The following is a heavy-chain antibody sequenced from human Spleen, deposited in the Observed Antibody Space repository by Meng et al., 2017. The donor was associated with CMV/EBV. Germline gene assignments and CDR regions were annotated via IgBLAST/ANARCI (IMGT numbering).Heavy chain of an antibody. D-gene: IGHD6-13*01. V-gene: IGHV3-21*01. CDR3: ARDAQYRNRWYRSVDY. CDR2: ISSSSSYI. Sequence: GESLKISCGASGFTFSNYTMNWVRQAPGKGLEWVSSISSSSSYIYYVDSLKGRFTISRDNAKNSLFLQMNSLRAEDTAVYYCARDAQYRNRWYRSVDYWGQGTLVTVSS. CDR1: GFTFSNYT. J-gene: IGHJ4*02.